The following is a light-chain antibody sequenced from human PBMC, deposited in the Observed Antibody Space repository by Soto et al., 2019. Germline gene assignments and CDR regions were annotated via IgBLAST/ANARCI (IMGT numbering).Light chain of an antibody. CDR2: HAS. Sequence: DTQMTQSPSSLSASIGDGVTITCQASQGIAKYLHWYQQKPGKAPKLLIYHASNLQTGVPSRFSGSGSGTNFTLIISSLQPDDIATYFCQQSDNLPLTFGGGTKVEIK. J-gene: IGKJ4*01. CDR1: QGIAKY. V-gene: IGKV1-33*01. CDR3: QQSDNLPLT.